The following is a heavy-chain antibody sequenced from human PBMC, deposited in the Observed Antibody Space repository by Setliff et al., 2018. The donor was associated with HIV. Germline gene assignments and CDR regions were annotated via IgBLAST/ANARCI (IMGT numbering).Heavy chain of an antibody. D-gene: IGHD3-3*01. Sequence: SETLSLTCTVSGGSISSGGYYWSWIRQHPGKGLEWIGYIHYSGNTYNNPFLNSRISISVDMSKNKFSLKLSSLTAADTAVYYCARGGLGVVTSFDSWGPGTLVTVSS. CDR2: IHYSGNT. CDR1: GGSISSGGYY. CDR3: ARGGLGVVTSFDS. V-gene: IGHV4-31*03. J-gene: IGHJ4*02.